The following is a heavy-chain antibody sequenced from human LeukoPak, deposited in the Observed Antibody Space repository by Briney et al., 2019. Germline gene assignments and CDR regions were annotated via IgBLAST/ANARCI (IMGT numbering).Heavy chain of an antibody. J-gene: IGHJ4*02. CDR3: ARNSRGEMATINLDY. D-gene: IGHD5-24*01. V-gene: IGHV4-59*12. CDR1: GGSISSYY. CDR2: IYYSGST. Sequence: PSETLSLTCTVSGGSISSYYWSWIRQPPGKGLEWIGYIYYSGSTNYNPSLKSRVTISVDRSKTQFSLKLYSVTAADTAVYFCARNSRGEMATINLDYWGQGTLVTVSS.